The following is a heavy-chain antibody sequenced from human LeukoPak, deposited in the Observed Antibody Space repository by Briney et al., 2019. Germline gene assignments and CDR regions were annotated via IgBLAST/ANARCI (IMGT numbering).Heavy chain of an antibody. Sequence: SVKVSCKASGGTFSSYAISWVRQAPGQGLEWMGGIIPIFGTANYALKFQGRVTITADKSTSTAYMELSSLRSEDTAVYYCARYKRLATGPLGYWGQGTLVTVSS. D-gene: IGHD5-12*01. CDR1: GGTFSSYA. J-gene: IGHJ4*02. CDR2: IIPIFGTA. CDR3: ARYKRLATGPLGY. V-gene: IGHV1-69*06.